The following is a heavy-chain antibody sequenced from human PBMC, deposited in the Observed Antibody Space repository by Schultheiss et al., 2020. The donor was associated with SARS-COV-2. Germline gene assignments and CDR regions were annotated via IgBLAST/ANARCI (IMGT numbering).Heavy chain of an antibody. D-gene: IGHD2-15*01. Sequence: SETLSLTCAVYGGSFSGYYWSWIRQPPGKGLEWIGEINHSGSTNYNPSLKSRVTISVDTSKNQLSLKLSSVTAADTAVYYCARSGSRGVYDYWGQGTLVTVSS. J-gene: IGHJ4*02. CDR3: ARSGSRGVYDY. V-gene: IGHV4-34*01. CDR1: GGSFSGYY. CDR2: INHSGST.